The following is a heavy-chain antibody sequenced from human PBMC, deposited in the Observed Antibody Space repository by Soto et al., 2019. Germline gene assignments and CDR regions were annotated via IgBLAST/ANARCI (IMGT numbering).Heavy chain of an antibody. D-gene: IGHD2-15*01. CDR3: ARVARRCSGGSCYRNWSDP. Sequence: ASVKVSCKVSGYTLTELSMHWVRQAPGKGLEWMGGFDPEDGETIYAQKFQGRVTMTEDTSTDTAYMELSSLRSEDTAVYYCARVARRCSGGSCYRNWSDPWGQGTLVTVSS. V-gene: IGHV1-24*01. CDR2: FDPEDGET. CDR1: GYTLTELS. J-gene: IGHJ5*02.